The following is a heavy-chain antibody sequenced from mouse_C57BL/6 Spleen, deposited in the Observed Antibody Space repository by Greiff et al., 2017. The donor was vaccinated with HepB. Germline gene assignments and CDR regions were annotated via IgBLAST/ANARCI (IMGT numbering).Heavy chain of an antibody. J-gene: IGHJ3*01. CDR2: INPSTGGT. CDR1: GYSFTGYY. Sequence: EVQLQQSGPELVKPGASVKISCKASGYSFTGYYMNWVKQSPEKSLEWIGEINPSTGGTTYNQKFKAKATLTVDKSSSTAYMQLKSLTSEDSAVDYCARGGDSSWFAYWGQGTLVTVSA. V-gene: IGHV1-42*01. CDR3: ARGGDSSWFAY. D-gene: IGHD3-3*01.